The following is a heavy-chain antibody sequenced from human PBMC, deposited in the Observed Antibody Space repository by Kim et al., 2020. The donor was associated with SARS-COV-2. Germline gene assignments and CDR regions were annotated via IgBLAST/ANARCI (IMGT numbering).Heavy chain of an antibody. J-gene: IGHJ6*02. CDR2: IWYDGSNK. CDR1: GFTFSSYG. Sequence: GGSLRLSCAASGFTFSSYGMHWVRQAPGKGLEWVAVIWYDGSNKYYADYVKGRFTISRDNSKNTLYLQMNSLRAEDTAVYYCARDRWEVYGDYVLYYGMDVWGQGTTVPVSS. D-gene: IGHD4-17*01. V-gene: IGHV3-33*01. CDR3: ARDRWEVYGDYVLYYGMDV.